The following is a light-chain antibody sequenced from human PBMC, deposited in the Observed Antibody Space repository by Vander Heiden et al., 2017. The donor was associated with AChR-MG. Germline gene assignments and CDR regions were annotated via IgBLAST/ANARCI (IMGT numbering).Light chain of an antibody. J-gene: IGKJ4*01. Sequence: DIVMTQSPDSLAVSPGERATINCKSSQNILYSSNNKNHLAWYQQKPGQPPKLLIYWASSREYGVPDRFSGRGSGTDFTLTISSLQAEDVAVYYCQQYYSSPFTFGGGTKVEIK. CDR2: WAS. CDR1: QNILYSSNNKNH. V-gene: IGKV4-1*01. CDR3: QQYYSSPFT.